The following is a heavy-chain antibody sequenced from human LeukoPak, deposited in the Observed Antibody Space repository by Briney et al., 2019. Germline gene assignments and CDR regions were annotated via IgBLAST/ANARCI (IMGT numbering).Heavy chain of an antibody. CDR3: AYRGTTVTTLYNWFDP. D-gene: IGHD4-17*01. CDR1: GGTFSSYG. V-gene: IGHV1-18*01. J-gene: IGHJ5*02. Sequence: GASVKVSCKASGGTFSSYGISWVRQAPGQGLEWMGWISAYNGNTNYAQKLQGRVTMTTDTSTSTAYMELRSLRSDDTAVYYCAYRGTTVTTLYNWFDPWGQGTLVTVPS. CDR2: ISAYNGNT.